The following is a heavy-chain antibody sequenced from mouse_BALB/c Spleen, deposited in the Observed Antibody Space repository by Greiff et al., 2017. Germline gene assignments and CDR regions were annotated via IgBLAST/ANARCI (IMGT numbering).Heavy chain of an antibody. D-gene: IGHD2-1*01. CDR1: GFTFSSFG. V-gene: IGHV5-17*02. J-gene: IGHJ4*01. CDR2: ISSGSSTI. CDR3: ASRGNYYAMDY. Sequence: EVKVVESGGGLVQPGGSRKLSCAASGFTFSSFGMHWVRQAPEKGLEWVAYISSGSSTIYYADTVKGRFTISRDNPKNTLFLQMTSLRSEDTAMYYCASRGNYYAMDYWGQGTAVTVSS.